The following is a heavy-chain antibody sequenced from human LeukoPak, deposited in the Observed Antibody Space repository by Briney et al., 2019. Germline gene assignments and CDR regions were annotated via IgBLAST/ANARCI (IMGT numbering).Heavy chain of an antibody. J-gene: IGHJ6*02. V-gene: IGHV1-18*04. D-gene: IGHD3-10*01. CDR3: ARLTWFGDSPSYYYGMDV. CDR2: ISAYSGNT. CDR1: GYTFTSYY. Sequence: EASVKVSCKASGYTFTSYYMHWVRQAPGQGLEWMGWISAYSGNTNYARKLQGRVTMTTDTSTSTAYMELRSLRFDDTAVYYCARLTWFGDSPSYYYGMDVWGQGTTVTVSS.